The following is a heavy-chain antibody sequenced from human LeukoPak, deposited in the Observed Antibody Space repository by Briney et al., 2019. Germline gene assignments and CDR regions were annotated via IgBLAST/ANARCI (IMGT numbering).Heavy chain of an antibody. Sequence: SETLSLTCTVSGGSISSYYWSWIRQPPGKGLEWIGYIYYSGSTNYNPSLKSRVTISVDTSKNQFSLKLSSVTAADTAVYYCARTARQYYYDSSGYSHFDYWGQGTLVTVSS. CDR2: IYYSGST. V-gene: IGHV4-59*01. CDR3: ARTARQYYYDSSGYSHFDY. CDR1: GGSISSYY. D-gene: IGHD3-22*01. J-gene: IGHJ4*02.